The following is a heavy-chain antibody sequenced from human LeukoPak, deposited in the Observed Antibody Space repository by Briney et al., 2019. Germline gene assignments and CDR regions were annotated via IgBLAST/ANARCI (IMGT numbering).Heavy chain of an antibody. CDR3: AKGGKWDVTPFDY. Sequence: GGSLRLSCAASGFAFGSYTMSWVRQAPGKGLEWVSGISDRGGSTYYADSVKGRFTISRDNSKNTLYLQMNSLRAEDTAVYYCAKGGKWDVTPFDYWGQGTLVTVSS. J-gene: IGHJ4*02. CDR1: GFAFGSYT. V-gene: IGHV3-23*01. CDR2: ISDRGGST. D-gene: IGHD1-26*01.